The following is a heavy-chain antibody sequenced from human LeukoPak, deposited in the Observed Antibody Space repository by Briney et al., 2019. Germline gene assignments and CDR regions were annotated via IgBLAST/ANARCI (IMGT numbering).Heavy chain of an antibody. D-gene: IGHD3-3*01. Sequence: VASVKVSCKASGYTFTNYAIAWVRQAPGQGLEWMGWISASNGNTNYPQKLQGRVTMTTDTSTTTAYMELRSLRSDDTAVYYCARFYYDFWSGENYYYHYMDFWGKGTTVTVSS. V-gene: IGHV1-18*01. J-gene: IGHJ6*03. CDR1: GYTFTNYA. CDR2: ISASNGNT. CDR3: ARFYYDFWSGENYYYHYMDF.